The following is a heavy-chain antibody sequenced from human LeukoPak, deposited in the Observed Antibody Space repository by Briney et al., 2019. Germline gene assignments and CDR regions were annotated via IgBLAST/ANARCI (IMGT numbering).Heavy chain of an antibody. CDR2: ISSSGSTI. V-gene: IGHV3-48*03. CDR3: ARGDSSGPDYYYYMDV. CDR1: GFTFSSYE. J-gene: IGHJ6*03. D-gene: IGHD6-19*01. Sequence: GGSLRLSCAASGFTFSSYEMLWVRHPPGKALVWVSYISSSGSTIYYSDCVKGRFNISRDNAKNSLYLQMNSLRDEDTAVYYCARGDSSGPDYYYYMDVWGKGTTVTISS.